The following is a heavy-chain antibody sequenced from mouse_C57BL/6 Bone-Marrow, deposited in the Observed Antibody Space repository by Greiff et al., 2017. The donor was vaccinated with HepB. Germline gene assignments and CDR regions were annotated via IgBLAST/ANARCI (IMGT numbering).Heavy chain of an antibody. CDR3: AMEDYDYDPYYFDY. CDR1: GYTFTSYW. CDR2: IHPSDSDT. D-gene: IGHD2-4*01. V-gene: IGHV1-74*01. J-gene: IGHJ2*01. Sequence: QVQLKQPGAELVKPGASVKVSCKASGYTFTSYWMHWVKQRPGQGLEWIGRIHPSDSDTNYNQKFKGKATLTVDKSSSTAYMQLSSLTSEDSAVYYCAMEDYDYDPYYFDYWGQGTTLTVSS.